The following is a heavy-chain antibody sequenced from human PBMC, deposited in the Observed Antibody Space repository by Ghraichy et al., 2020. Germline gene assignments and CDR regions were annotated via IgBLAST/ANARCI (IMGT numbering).Heavy chain of an antibody. CDR1: GGSFSGYY. D-gene: IGHD3-22*01. CDR2: INHSGST. J-gene: IGHJ4*02. Sequence: ETLSLTCAVYGGSFSGYYWSWIRQPPGKGLEWIGKINHSGSTNYNPSLKSRVTISVDTSKNQFSLKLSSVTAADTAVYYCARGFAQKYYYDSSGYYSHFDYWGQGTLVTVSS. CDR3: ARGFAQKYYYDSSGYYSHFDY. V-gene: IGHV4-34*01.